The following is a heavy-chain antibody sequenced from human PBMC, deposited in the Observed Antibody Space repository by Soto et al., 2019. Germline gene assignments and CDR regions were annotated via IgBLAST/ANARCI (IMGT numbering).Heavy chain of an antibody. J-gene: IGHJ4*02. V-gene: IGHV5-51*01. Sequence: GESLKISCKASGYIIKNYWIGWVRQMPGQGLEWMGIIFPDDSDTRYSPSFQGHVTISVDKSISTAYVQWSSLKASDSAIYYCATGMVPTSFDYWGQGTLVTVSS. CDR3: ATGMVPTSFDY. D-gene: IGHD2-8*01. CDR2: IFPDDSDT. CDR1: GYIIKNYW.